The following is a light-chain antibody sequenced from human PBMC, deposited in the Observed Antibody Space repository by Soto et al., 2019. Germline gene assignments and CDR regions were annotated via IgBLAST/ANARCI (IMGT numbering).Light chain of an antibody. CDR2: DAS. CDR1: QSISRL. Sequence: DIQMTQSPSTLSASVGDRVTITCRASQSISRLLAWYQQKPGKAPQLLMYDASTLERGVPSTFSGSGSGTEFTLTINSLQPDDFATYYCQQYNSYSSWTFGQGTKVEIK. J-gene: IGKJ1*01. CDR3: QQYNSYSSWT. V-gene: IGKV1-5*01.